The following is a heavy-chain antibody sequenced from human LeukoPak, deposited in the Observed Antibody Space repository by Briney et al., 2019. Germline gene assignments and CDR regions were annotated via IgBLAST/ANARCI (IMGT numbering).Heavy chain of an antibody. CDR3: ARGYYDSSGYYDY. J-gene: IGHJ4*02. D-gene: IGHD3-22*01. CDR1: GFTLSSYS. Sequence: PGGSLRLSCAVSGFTLSSYSMNWVRQAPGKGLEWVSSISSSSSHIYYADSVKGRFTISRDNAKNSLYLQMNSLRAEDTAVYYCARGYYDSSGYYDYWGQGTLVTVSS. CDR2: ISSSSSHI. V-gene: IGHV3-21*01.